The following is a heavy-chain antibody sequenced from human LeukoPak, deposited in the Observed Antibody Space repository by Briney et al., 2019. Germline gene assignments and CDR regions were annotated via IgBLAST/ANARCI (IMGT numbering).Heavy chain of an antibody. CDR2: ISGSGGST. Sequence: GGSLGLSCAASGFTFSSYAMSWVRQAPGKGLEWVSAISGSGGSTYYADSVKGRFTISRDNSKNTLYLQMNSLRAEDTAVYYCAKDAWRSSGYDEESDYWGQGTLVTVSS. J-gene: IGHJ4*02. D-gene: IGHD3-22*01. CDR3: AKDAWRSSGYDEESDY. CDR1: GFTFSSYA. V-gene: IGHV3-23*01.